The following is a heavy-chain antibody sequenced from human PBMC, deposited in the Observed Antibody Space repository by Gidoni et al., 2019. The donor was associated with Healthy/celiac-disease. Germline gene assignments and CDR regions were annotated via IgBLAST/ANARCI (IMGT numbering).Heavy chain of an antibody. J-gene: IGHJ6*02. D-gene: IGHD2-2*01. CDR3: AKDTFSGNCSSTSCYLYYYYGMDV. Sequence: EVQLLESGGGLVQPGGSLRLSCAASGFTFSSYAMRWVRQAPGKGLEWVSAISGSGGSTYYADSVKGRFTISRDNSKNTLYLQMNSLRAEDTAVYYCAKDTFSGNCSSTSCYLYYYYGMDVWGQGTTVTVSS. CDR2: ISGSGGST. CDR1: GFTFSSYA. V-gene: IGHV3-23*01.